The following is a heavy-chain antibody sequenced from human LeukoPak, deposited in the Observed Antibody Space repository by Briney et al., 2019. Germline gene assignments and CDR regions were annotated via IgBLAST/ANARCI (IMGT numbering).Heavy chain of an antibody. CDR1: GFTFSSYA. J-gene: IGHJ4*02. CDR2: ISGSGGST. Sequence: TGGSLRLSCAASGFTFSSYAMSWVRQAPGEGLEWVSSISGSGGSTYYADSVKGRFTISRDNSKNTLYLQMNSLRAGDTAVYYCAKGPVSYDYWSGSDYWGQGTLVTVSS. CDR3: AKGPVSYDYWSGSDY. D-gene: IGHD3-3*01. V-gene: IGHV3-23*01.